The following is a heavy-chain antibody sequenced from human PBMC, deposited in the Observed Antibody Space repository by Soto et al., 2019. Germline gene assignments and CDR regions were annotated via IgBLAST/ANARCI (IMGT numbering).Heavy chain of an antibody. V-gene: IGHV3-53*02. CDR3: ARAGVTPNFFDY. J-gene: IGHJ4*02. CDR1: GFSGRTNY. Sequence: EVQLVETGGGLMQPGVSLRLSCAASGFSGRTNYMSWVRQAPGKGLEWVSVYESGGSIYYADSVKGRFTISRDTSKNTLDLQMSRLRGEDTAVYYCARAGVTPNFFDYWGQGARVTVSS. D-gene: IGHD3-10*01. CDR2: YESGGSI.